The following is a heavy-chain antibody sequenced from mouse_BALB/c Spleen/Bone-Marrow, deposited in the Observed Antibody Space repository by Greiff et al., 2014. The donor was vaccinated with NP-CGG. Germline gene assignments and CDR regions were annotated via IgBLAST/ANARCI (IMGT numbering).Heavy chain of an antibody. D-gene: IGHD1-1*01. CDR3: ASRGDYSYAMDY. CDR1: GYSSSNYW. V-gene: IGHV1-80*01. Sequence: VQLQQSGAELVRPGSSVKISCKSSGYSSSNYWMNWMKQRPGQGLAWIGQLYPGDGDTNYNGKFKGKATPTADKSSSTAYMQLSSLTSEDSAVYFCASRGDYSYAMDYWGQGTSVTVSS. CDR2: LYPGDGDT. J-gene: IGHJ4*01.